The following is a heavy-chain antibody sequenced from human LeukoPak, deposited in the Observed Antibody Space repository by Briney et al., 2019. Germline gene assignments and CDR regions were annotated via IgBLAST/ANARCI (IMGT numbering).Heavy chain of an antibody. V-gene: IGHV1-58*02. CDR1: GFSFATSA. D-gene: IGHD4-11*01. J-gene: IGHJ4*02. Sequence: SVTVSCKASGFSFATSAMQWVRQARGQRLEWIGWIVVGSGNTNYAQKFQERVTITRDTSTSTAYLELSSLRSEDTAVYFCAADLPYSNYGPLDYWGQGTLVTVSS. CDR3: AADLPYSNYGPLDY. CDR2: IVVGSGNT.